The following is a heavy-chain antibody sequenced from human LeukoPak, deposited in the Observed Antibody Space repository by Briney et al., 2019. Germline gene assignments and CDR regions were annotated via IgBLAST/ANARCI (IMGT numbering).Heavy chain of an antibody. J-gene: IGHJ5*02. CDR2: IYNSGST. CDR1: GGSVSSGSYS. CDR3: ARQAVDTWFDP. V-gene: IGHV4-61*01. D-gene: IGHD3-9*01. Sequence: SETLSLTCTVSGGSVSSGSYSWSWIRQPPGKRLEWIGYIYNSGSTNYNPSLKSRVTISVDTSKNQFSLKLSSVTAADTAVYYCARQAVDTWFDPWGQGTLVTVSS.